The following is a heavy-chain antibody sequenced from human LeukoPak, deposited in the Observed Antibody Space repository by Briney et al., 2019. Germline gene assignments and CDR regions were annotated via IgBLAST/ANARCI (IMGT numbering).Heavy chain of an antibody. D-gene: IGHD1-7*01. CDR2: IYYSGST. J-gene: IGHJ3*02. CDR1: GGSISSYY. CDR3: ARVSNYLDAFDI. V-gene: IGHV4-59*01. Sequence: SETLSLTCTVSGGSISSYYWSWIRQPPGKGLEWIGYIYYSGSTNYNPSLKSRVTISVDTSKSQFSLKLSSVTAADTAVYYCARVSNYLDAFDIWGQGTMVTVSS.